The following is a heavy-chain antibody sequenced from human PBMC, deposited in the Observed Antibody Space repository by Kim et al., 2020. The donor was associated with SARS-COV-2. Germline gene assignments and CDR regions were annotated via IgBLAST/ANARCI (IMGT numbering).Heavy chain of an antibody. CDR1: GYIFSAYG. CDR3: ARGAYGDVSFDY. D-gene: IGHD4-17*01. J-gene: IGHJ4*02. Sequence: ASVKVSCKASGYIFSAYGFTWVRQAPGQGLEWMGWISAGDGNTKYAQRVQGRVTMTTDTSTSTAYMELRGLRSDDSAIYYCARGAYGDVSFDYWGQGTLITVSS. CDR2: ISAGDGNT. V-gene: IGHV1-18*04.